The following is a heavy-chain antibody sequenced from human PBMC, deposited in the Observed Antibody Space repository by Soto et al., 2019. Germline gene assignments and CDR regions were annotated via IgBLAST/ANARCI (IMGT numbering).Heavy chain of an antibody. V-gene: IGHV3-11*06. J-gene: IGHJ2*01. CDR2: ISSSSSYT. CDR3: ARRQLVRGADWYFDL. D-gene: IGHD6-13*01. CDR1: GFTFSDYY. Sequence: QVQLVESGGGLVKPGGSLRLSCAASGFTFSDYYMSWIRQAPGKGLEWVSYISSSSSYTNYADSVKGRFTISRDNAKNSLYLQMNSLRAEDTAVYYCARRQLVRGADWYFDLWGRGTLVTVSS.